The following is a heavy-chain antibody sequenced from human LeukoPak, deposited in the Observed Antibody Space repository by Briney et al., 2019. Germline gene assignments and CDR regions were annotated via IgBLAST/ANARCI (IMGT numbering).Heavy chain of an antibody. D-gene: IGHD2-21*01. V-gene: IGHV3-74*01. CDR1: GFTFSTYW. Sequence: GGSLRLSCAASGFTFSTYWMHWVRQAPGKGLVWASRINNDGSSTSYSDSVKGRFTISRDNAKSTLYLQMNSLTAEDTAVYYCAREPAYCGGDCLFDYWGQGTLVTVSS. CDR3: AREPAYCGGDCLFDY. CDR2: INNDGSST. J-gene: IGHJ4*02.